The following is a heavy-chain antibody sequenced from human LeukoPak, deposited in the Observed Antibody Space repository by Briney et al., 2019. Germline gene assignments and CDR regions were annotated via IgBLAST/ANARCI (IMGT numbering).Heavy chain of an antibody. V-gene: IGHV3-21*01. CDR2: ISSSSSYI. CDR1: GFTFSSYS. D-gene: IGHD1-20*01. CDR3: ARDLYDRHDETSAKDY. J-gene: IGHJ4*02. Sequence: GGSLRLSCAASGFTFSSYSMNWVRQAPGKGLEWVSSISSSSSYIYYADSVKGRFTISRDNAKNSLYLLMNSLRAEDTAVYYCARDLYDRHDETSAKDYWGQGTLVTVSS.